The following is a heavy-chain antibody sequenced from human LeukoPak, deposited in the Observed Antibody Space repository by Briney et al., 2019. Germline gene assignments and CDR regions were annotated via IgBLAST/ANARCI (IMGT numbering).Heavy chain of an antibody. CDR1: GGSISSSSYS. D-gene: IGHD3-10*01. CDR2: IYYSGST. Sequence: PSETLSLTCTVSGGSISSSSYSWGWTRQPPGKGLEWIGSIYYSGSTYYNPSLKSRVTISVDTSKNQFSLKLSSVTAADTAVYYCARPRGDYGSGTSRWFDPWGQGTLVTVSS. V-gene: IGHV4-39*01. CDR3: ARPRGDYGSGTSRWFDP. J-gene: IGHJ5*02.